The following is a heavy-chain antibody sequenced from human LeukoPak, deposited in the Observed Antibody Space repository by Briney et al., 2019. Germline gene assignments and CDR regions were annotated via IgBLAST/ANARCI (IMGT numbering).Heavy chain of an antibody. CDR2: IKKDGSET. CDR1: GFTFSTSW. D-gene: IGHD5-12*01. Sequence: GGSLRLSCAASGFTFSTSWMSWVRQVPGKGLEWVANIKKDGSETYYVDSVKGRFTISRDNAKNSLYLQMNSLRAEDTAMYYCARGRYSGTTYYFDHWGQGTLVTVSS. J-gene: IGHJ4*02. CDR3: ARGRYSGTTYYFDH. V-gene: IGHV3-7*03.